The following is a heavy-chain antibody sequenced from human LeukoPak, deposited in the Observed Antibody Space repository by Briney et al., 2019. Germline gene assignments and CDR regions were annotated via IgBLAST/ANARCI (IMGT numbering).Heavy chain of an antibody. CDR1: GGSISSYY. V-gene: IGHV4-59*01. CDR2: IYDTGNT. J-gene: IGHJ4*02. D-gene: IGHD3-22*01. Sequence: SEALSLTCTVSGGSISSYYWSWVRQPPGKGLEWIGHIYDTGNTNYNPSLESRVTISVDTSKNQFSLRLTSVTAADTAVYFCARATPWLLPGYWGQGTLVTVSS. CDR3: ARATPWLLPGY.